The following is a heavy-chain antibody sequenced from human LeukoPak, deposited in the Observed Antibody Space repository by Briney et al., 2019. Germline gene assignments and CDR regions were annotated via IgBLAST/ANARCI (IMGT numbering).Heavy chain of an antibody. CDR1: GYTFTSYG. D-gene: IGHD2-21*02. CDR2: ISAYNGNT. J-gene: IGHJ4*02. V-gene: IGHV1-18*01. CDR3: ARDVNVVVTAIPFDY. Sequence: APVKVSCKASGYTFTSYGISWVRQAPGQGLEWMGWISAYNGNTNYAQKLQGRVTMTTDTSTSTAYMELRSLRSDDTAVYYCARDVNVVVTAIPFDYWGQGTLVTVSS.